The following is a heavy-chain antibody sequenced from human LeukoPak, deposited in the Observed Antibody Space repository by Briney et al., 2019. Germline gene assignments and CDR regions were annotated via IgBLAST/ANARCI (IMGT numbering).Heavy chain of an antibody. D-gene: IGHD2-2*01. V-gene: IGHV3-11*05. CDR1: GFTFSDYY. CDR2: ISSSSSYT. J-gene: IGHJ4*02. Sequence: GGSLRLSCAASGFTFSDYYMSWIRQGPGKGLEWVSYISSSSSYTNYADSVKGRFTISRDNAKKSVYLQMNSLRAEDTAVYYCARDALAAGYRLEWYYFDYWGQGTLVTVSS. CDR3: ARDALAAGYRLEWYYFDY.